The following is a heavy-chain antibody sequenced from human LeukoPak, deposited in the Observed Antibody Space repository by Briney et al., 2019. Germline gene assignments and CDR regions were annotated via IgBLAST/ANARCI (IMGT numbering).Heavy chain of an antibody. D-gene: IGHD6-13*01. CDR1: GGSFSGYY. J-gene: IGHJ5*02. CDR3: ARPSSWSNWFDP. V-gene: IGHV4-34*01. Sequence: PSETLSLTCAVYGGSFSGYYWNWFRQPPGKGLEWIGEINHSGSTNYNPSLKSRVTISVDTSKNQFSLKLSSVTAADTAVYYCARPSSWSNWFDPWGQGTLVTVSS. CDR2: INHSGST.